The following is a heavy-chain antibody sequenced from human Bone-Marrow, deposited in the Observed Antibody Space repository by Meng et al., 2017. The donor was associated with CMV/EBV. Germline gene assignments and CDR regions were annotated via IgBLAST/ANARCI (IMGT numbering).Heavy chain of an antibody. D-gene: IGHD7-27*01. CDR2: INPNSGGT. CDR3: ARSNWGYVSFDY. Sequence: ASVKVSCKASGYTFTGYYMHWVRQAPGQGLEWMGWINPNSGGTNYAQKFQGRVTITTDESTSTAYMELSSLRSEDTAVYYCARSNWGYVSFDYWGQGTLVTVSS. V-gene: IGHV1-2*02. CDR1: GYTFTGYY. J-gene: IGHJ4*02.